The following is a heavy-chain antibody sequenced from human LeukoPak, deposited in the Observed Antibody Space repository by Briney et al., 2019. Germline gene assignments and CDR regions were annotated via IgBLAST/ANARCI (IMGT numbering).Heavy chain of an antibody. V-gene: IGHV3-53*01. J-gene: IGHJ6*03. Sequence: PGGSLRLSCAVSGFTVSSNYMSWVRQAPGKGLEWVSLIHSGGNTDYADSLKDRVTISRDNSKNMVNLQINSLRPEDTAVYYCAAGRRGRYSPYYYYHLDVWGTGTTVAVSS. CDR3: AAGRRGRYSPYYYYHLDV. D-gene: IGHD1-26*01. CDR1: GFTVSSNY. CDR2: IHSGGNT.